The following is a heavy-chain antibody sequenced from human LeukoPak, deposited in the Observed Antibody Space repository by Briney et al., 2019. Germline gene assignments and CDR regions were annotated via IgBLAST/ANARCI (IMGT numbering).Heavy chain of an antibody. D-gene: IGHD6-13*01. CDR2: INHSGST. V-gene: IGHV4-34*01. CDR1: GGSFSGYY. Sequence: SETLSLTCAVYGGSFSGYYWSWIRQPPGKGLEWIGEINHSGSTNYNPSLKSRVTISVDTSKNQFSLKLSSVTAADTAVYYCARGRQQLWYYYYMDVWGKGTTVTVSS. CDR3: ARGRQQLWYYYYMDV. J-gene: IGHJ6*03.